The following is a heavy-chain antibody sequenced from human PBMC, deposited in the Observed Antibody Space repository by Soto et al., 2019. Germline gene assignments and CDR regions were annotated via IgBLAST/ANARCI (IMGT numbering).Heavy chain of an antibody. J-gene: IGHJ4*02. CDR2: VVVGSGNT. CDR1: GFTFTSSA. CDR3: AAAARYSYGYYHFDY. V-gene: IGHV1-58*01. D-gene: IGHD5-18*01. Sequence: SVKVSCKASGFTFTSSAVQWVRQARGQRLEWIGWVVVGSGNTNYAQKFQERVTITRDMSTSTAYMELSSLRSEDTAVYYCAAAARYSYGYYHFDYWGQGTLVTVSS.